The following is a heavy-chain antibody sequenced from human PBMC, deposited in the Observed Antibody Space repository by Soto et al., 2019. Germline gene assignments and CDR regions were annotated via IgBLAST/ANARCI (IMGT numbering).Heavy chain of an antibody. D-gene: IGHD3-9*01. CDR3: ARDHLRYRMDV. CDR1: GGSIGSYY. V-gene: IGHV4-59*01. CDR2: IYYSGST. Sequence: SETLSLTCTVSGGSIGSYYWSWIRQPPGKGLEWIGYIYYSGSTNYNPSLKSRVTISVDTSKNQFSLKLSSVTAADTAVYYWARDHLRYRMDVWGQGTTVTVSS. J-gene: IGHJ6*02.